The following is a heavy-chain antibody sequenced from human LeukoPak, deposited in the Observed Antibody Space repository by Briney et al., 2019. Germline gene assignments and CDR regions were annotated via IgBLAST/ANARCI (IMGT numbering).Heavy chain of an antibody. CDR1: GFTFNTYW. CDR2: INSDGSST. J-gene: IGHJ4*02. V-gene: IGHV3-74*01. D-gene: IGHD1-26*01. Sequence: GGSLRLSCAASGFTFNTYWMHWVRQAPGKGLVWVSRINSDGSSTSYADSVKGRFTVSRDNAKNTLYLQMNSLRAEDTAVYYCARATGSYYSLGYWGQGTLVTVSS. CDR3: ARATGSYYSLGY.